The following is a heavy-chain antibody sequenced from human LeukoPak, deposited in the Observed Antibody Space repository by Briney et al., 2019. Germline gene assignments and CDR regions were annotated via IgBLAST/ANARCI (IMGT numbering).Heavy chain of an antibody. Sequence: SETLSLTCAVYGGSFSGYYWSWIRQPPGKGLEWIGEINHSGSTNYNPSLKSRVTISVDTSKNQFSLKLSSVTAADTAVYYCARGLIVVVPAANANWFDPWGQGTLVTVSS. CDR2: INHSGST. V-gene: IGHV4-34*01. CDR3: ARGLIVVVPAANANWFDP. J-gene: IGHJ5*02. D-gene: IGHD2-2*01. CDR1: GGSFSGYY.